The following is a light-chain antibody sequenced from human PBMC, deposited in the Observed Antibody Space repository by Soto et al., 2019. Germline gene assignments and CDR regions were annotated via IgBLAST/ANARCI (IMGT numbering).Light chain of an antibody. CDR1: QSISSW. CDR3: QQYSSWT. CDR2: DAS. J-gene: IGKJ1*01. V-gene: IGKV1-5*01. Sequence: DIQMTQSPSTLSASVGDRVTITCRASQSISSWLAWYQQKPGKAPKLLIYDASTLESGVPLRFSGSGSGTEFTLTISSLQPDDFATYFCQQYSSWTFGQGTKVDIK.